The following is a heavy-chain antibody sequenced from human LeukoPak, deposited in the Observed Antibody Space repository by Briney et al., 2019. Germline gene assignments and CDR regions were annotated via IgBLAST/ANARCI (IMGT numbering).Heavy chain of an antibody. CDR2: IYYSGST. Sequence: SETLSLTCTVSGGYITSDYWSWIRQPPGKGLESIGYIYYSGSTNYNPSLKSRVTISVDTSKNQFSLKLSSVTAADTAVYYCARVASVGATRALDYWGQGTLVTVSS. CDR3: ARVASVGATRALDY. V-gene: IGHV4-59*01. D-gene: IGHD1-26*01. CDR1: GGYITSDY. J-gene: IGHJ4*02.